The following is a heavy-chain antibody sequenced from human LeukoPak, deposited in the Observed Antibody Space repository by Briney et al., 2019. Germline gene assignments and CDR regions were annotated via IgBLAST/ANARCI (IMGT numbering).Heavy chain of an antibody. CDR3: AREIAAAGTFYYYYMDV. J-gene: IGHJ6*03. D-gene: IGHD6-13*01. Sequence: SETLSLTCTVSGGSISSYYWSWIRQPPGKGLEWIGYIYYSGSTNYNPSLKSRVTISVDTSKNQFSLKLSSVTAADTAVYYCAREIAAAGTFYYYYMDVWAKGPRSPSP. V-gene: IGHV4-59*01. CDR2: IYYSGST. CDR1: GGSISSYY.